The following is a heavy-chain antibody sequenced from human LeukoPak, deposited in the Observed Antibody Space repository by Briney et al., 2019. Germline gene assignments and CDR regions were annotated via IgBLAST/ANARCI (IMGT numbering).Heavy chain of an antibody. V-gene: IGHV1-2*02. CDR3: ARDLDYYGSGSFFNI. Sequence: ASVKVSCKASGYTFTAYSIHWVRQAPGQGLEWMGWINPNSGGTNYAQKFQGRVTMTRDTSITTAYMELSRLRSDDTAMYYCARDLDYYGSGSFFNIWGQGTMVTVSS. CDR2: INPNSGGT. D-gene: IGHD3-10*01. J-gene: IGHJ3*02. CDR1: GYTFTAYS.